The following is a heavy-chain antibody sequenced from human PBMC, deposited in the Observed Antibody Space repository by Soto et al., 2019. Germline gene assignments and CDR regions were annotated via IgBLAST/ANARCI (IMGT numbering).Heavy chain of an antibody. CDR1: AGSIRSGDYY. CDR2: IDPSGSA. D-gene: IGHD1-1*01. CDR3: AGELATFYFDQ. Sequence: QVQLQESGPGLVKPSQTLSLTCTVSAGSIRSGDYYWTWIRQPPGKGLEWIGYIDPSGSAYYNPSLKSPPPISIDTSNNQFSLKMTSVTAADTAVYYCAGELATFYFDQWGQGTLVTVSS. V-gene: IGHV4-30-4*01. J-gene: IGHJ4*02.